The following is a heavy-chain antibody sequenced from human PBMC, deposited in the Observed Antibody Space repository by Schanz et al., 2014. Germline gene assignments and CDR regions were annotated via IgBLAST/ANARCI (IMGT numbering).Heavy chain of an antibody. V-gene: IGHV4-4*07. CDR2: ISTSGST. J-gene: IGHJ4*02. Sequence: QVQLQESGPGLVKPSETLSLTCTVSGGSMSSFYWNWIRQPAGKGLEWIGRISTSGSTNYNPSLRSRVSMSIGTHKTHFSLRLSSLTAADTAVYYCATWRGDDSGGHGQFDYWGQGALVTVSS. CDR3: ATWRGDDSGGHGQFDY. D-gene: IGHD3-22*01. CDR1: GGSMSSFY.